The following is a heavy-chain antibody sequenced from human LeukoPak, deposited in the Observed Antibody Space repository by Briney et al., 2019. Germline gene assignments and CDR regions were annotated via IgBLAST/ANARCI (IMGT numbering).Heavy chain of an antibody. V-gene: IGHV3-21*01. CDR1: GFTFSSYS. CDR3: ARDGNSGFDY. J-gene: IGHJ4*02. D-gene: IGHD6-19*01. CDR2: ISSSSSYI. Sequence: GGSLRLSCAASGFTFSSYSMNWVRQAPGKVLEWVSSISSSSSYIYYADSVKGRFTISRDNAKNSLYLQMNSLRAEDTAVYYCARDGNSGFDYWGQGTLVTVSS.